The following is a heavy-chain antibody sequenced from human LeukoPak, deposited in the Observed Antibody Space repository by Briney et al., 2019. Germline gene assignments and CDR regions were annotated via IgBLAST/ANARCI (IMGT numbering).Heavy chain of an antibody. V-gene: IGHV5-51*01. CDR1: GYSFTSYW. CDR3: ARPGLLYPGVISAFDI. CDR2: IYPGDSDT. Sequence: GESLKISCKGSGYSFTSYWIGWVRQMPGKGLEWMGIIYPGDSDTRYSPSFQGQVTISADKSISTAYLQWSSLKASDTAMYYCARPGLLYPGVISAFDIWGQGTMVTVPS. J-gene: IGHJ3*02. D-gene: IGHD3-10*01.